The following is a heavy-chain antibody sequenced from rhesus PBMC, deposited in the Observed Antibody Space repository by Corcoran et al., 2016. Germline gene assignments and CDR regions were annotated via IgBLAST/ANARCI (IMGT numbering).Heavy chain of an antibody. CDR2: IYGSGGGT. CDR3: AREDGSR. CDR1: GGSISDAYY. D-gene: IGHD4-29*01. Sequence: QVQLQESGPGLVKPSETLSLTCAVSGGSISDAYYWSWIRQPPGKGLEWIGYIYGSGGGTNYNPSRKNRVTISIDASKNQFSLKLSSVTAADTAVYYCAREDGSRWGQGVLVTVSS. V-gene: IGHV4-106*01. J-gene: IGHJ4*01.